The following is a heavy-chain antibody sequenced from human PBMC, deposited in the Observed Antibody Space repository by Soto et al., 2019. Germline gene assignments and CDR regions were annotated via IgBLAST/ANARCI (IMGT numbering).Heavy chain of an antibody. Sequence: SETLSLTCAVSGGSISSGGYSWSWIRQPPGKGLEWIGYIYHSGSTYYNPSLKSRVTISVDTSKNQFSLKLSSVTAADTAVYYCARERESYYDILTGYSEGYYYYGMDVWGQGTTVTVSS. V-gene: IGHV4-30-2*05. CDR2: IYHSGST. D-gene: IGHD3-9*01. J-gene: IGHJ6*02. CDR3: ARERESYYDILTGYSEGYYYYGMDV. CDR1: GGSISSGGYS.